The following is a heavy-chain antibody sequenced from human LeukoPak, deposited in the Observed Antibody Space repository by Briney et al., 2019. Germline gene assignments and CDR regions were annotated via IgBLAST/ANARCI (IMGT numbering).Heavy chain of an antibody. CDR2: ISYDGSNK. CDR3: AKLICSGGSCYPTPYYFDY. Sequence: PGRSLRLACAASGFTFSSYGMHWVRQAPGKGLEWVAVISYDGSNKYYADSVKGRFTISRDNSKNTLYLQMNSLRAEDTAVYYCAKLICSGGSCYPTPYYFDYWGQGTLVTVSS. J-gene: IGHJ4*02. D-gene: IGHD2-15*01. V-gene: IGHV3-30*18. CDR1: GFTFSSYG.